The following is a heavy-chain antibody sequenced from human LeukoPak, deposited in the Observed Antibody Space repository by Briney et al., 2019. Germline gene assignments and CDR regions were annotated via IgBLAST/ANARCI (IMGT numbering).Heavy chain of an antibody. J-gene: IGHJ4*02. CDR2: ISSGSGTI. D-gene: IGHD6-19*01. CDR3: APLGAGPIDY. V-gene: IGHV3-48*02. Sequence: PGGSLRLSCAASGFTFSSYSMNWVRQAPGKGLEWVSYISSGSGTIYYGDSVKGRFTISRDNAKNSLYLQMNSLRDEDTAVYYCAPLGAGPIDYWGQGTLVTVSS. CDR1: GFTFSSYS.